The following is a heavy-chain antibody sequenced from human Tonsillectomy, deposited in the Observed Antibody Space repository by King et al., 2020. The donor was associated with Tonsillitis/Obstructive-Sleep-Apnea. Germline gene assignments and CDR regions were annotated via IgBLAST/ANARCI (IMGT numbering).Heavy chain of an antibody. D-gene: IGHD3-22*01. CDR3: AREAYDTSGSCDY. CDR1: GFTFTGYA. J-gene: IGHJ4*02. Sequence: VQLVESGGGLVQPGGSLRLSCAASGFTFTGYAMSWVRQAPGKGLEWVSSISSSGGSIYYAGSVKGRFTISRDNSKNTLYLQMGSLRAEDMAVYYCAREAYDTSGSCDYWGPGTMVTVSS. CDR2: ISSSGGSI. V-gene: IGHV3-23*04.